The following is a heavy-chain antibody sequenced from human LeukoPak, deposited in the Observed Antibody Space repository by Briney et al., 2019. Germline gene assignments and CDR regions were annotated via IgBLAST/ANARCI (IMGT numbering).Heavy chain of an antibody. J-gene: IGHJ4*02. Sequence: SETLSLTCAVYGGSFSGYYWSWIRQPPGKGLEWIGEINHSGSTNYNPSLKSRVTISVDTSKNQFSLKLSSVTAADTAVYYCARIKAGLEIDYWGQGTLVTVSS. CDR1: GGSFSGYY. CDR3: ARIKAGLEIDY. V-gene: IGHV4-34*01. D-gene: IGHD3/OR15-3a*01. CDR2: INHSGST.